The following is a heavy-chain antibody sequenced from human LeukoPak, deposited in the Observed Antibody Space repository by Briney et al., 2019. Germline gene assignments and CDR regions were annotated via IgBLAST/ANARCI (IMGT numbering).Heavy chain of an antibody. CDR2: ISGSGDST. Sequence: PGGSLRLSCAASGFTFSSYWMSWVRQAPGKGLEWVSGISGSGDSTYYAVDSVKGRFTISRDNSKNTLYLQMNSLRAEDTAVYYCAKDMDDYNALPPLFQHWGQGTLVTVSS. J-gene: IGHJ1*01. V-gene: IGHV3-23*01. D-gene: IGHD5-24*01. CDR3: AKDMDDYNALPPLFQH. CDR1: GFTFSSYW.